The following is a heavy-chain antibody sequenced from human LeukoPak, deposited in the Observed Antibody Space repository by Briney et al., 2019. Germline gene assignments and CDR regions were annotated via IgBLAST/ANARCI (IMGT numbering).Heavy chain of an antibody. CDR3: ARVQGRYFGSGSYLGVDH. V-gene: IGHV3-30*03. Sequence: PGRSLRLSCAASGFTFSSYGMHWVRQAPGKGLEWVAVISYDGSNKYYADSVKGRITISRDRSKNTLYLQMNSLRVEDTAVYYCARVQGRYFGSGSYLGVDHWGQGTLVTVSS. CDR1: GFTFSSYG. D-gene: IGHD3-10*01. CDR2: ISYDGSNK. J-gene: IGHJ4*02.